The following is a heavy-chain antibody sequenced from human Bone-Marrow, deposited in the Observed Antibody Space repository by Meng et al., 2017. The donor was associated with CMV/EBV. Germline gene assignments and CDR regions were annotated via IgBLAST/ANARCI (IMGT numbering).Heavy chain of an antibody. CDR3: ARGRSDYFDY. V-gene: IGHV3-30-3*01. Sequence: GGSLRLSCAASGFTFSSYAMHWVRQAPGKGLEWVAVISYDGTNKYYADSVKGRFTISRDSSKNTLYLQMNSLRAEDTAVYYCARGRSDYFDYWGQGPRVTGSS. CDR1: GFTFSSYA. CDR2: ISYDGTNK. J-gene: IGHJ4*02.